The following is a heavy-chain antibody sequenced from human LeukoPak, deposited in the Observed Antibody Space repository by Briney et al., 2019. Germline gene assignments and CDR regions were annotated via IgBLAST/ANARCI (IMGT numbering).Heavy chain of an antibody. V-gene: IGHV3-48*03. CDR3: AELGITMIGGV. D-gene: IGHD3-10*02. Sequence: GGSLRLSCAASGFTFSSYEMNWVRQAPGKGLEWVSYISSSGSTIYYADSVKGRFTISRDNAKDSLYLQMNSLRAEDTAVYYCAELGITMIGGVWGKGTTVTISS. CDR1: GFTFSSYE. J-gene: IGHJ6*04. CDR2: ISSSGSTI.